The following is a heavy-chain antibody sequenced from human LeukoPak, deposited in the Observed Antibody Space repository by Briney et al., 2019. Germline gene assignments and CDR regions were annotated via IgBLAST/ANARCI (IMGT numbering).Heavy chain of an antibody. CDR3: ARDLVAARPGWFDP. V-gene: IGHV3-30*02. J-gene: IGHJ5*02. CDR2: IRYDGRNK. D-gene: IGHD6-6*01. CDR1: GFTFSSYG. Sequence: GGSLRLSCAASGFTFSSYGMHWVRQAPGKGLEWVAFIRYDGRNKYYTDSLEGRFTISRDNSKNTLYLQMNSLRAEDTAVYYCARDLVAARPGWFDPWGQGTLVTVSS.